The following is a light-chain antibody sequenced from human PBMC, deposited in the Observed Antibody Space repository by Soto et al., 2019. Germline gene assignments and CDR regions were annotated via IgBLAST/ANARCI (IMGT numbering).Light chain of an antibody. V-gene: IGLV2-8*01. Sequence: SVLTRPPSASGSPGRSVTISCTESNNDIGGYTYVSWYQQLPGKAPKLIIYEVNKRPSGIPDRFSGSKSGNTASLTVSGLQPEDEAEYFCSSYSRSINYVFGTGTKVTVL. CDR1: NNDIGGYTY. J-gene: IGLJ1*01. CDR3: SSYSRSINYV. CDR2: EVN.